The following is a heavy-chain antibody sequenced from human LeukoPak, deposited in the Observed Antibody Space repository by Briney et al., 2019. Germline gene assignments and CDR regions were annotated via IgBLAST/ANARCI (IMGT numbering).Heavy chain of an antibody. V-gene: IGHV1-8*01. D-gene: IGHD3-10*01. CDR1: GYTFTSYD. Sequence: GASVKVSCKASGYTFTSYDINWVRQATGQGLEWMGWMNPNSGNTGYAQKFQGRVTMTRNTSISTTYMELSSLRSEDTAVYYCARPIRNYGSGSYAYYWGQGTLVTVSS. CDR3: ARPIRNYGSGSYAYY. J-gene: IGHJ4*02. CDR2: MNPNSGNT.